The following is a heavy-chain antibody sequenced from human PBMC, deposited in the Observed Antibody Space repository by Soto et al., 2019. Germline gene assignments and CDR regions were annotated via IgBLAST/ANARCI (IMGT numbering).Heavy chain of an antibody. Sequence: QITLKESGPTLVKPTQTLTLTCTFSGFALSTSGVGVGWIRQPPGKALEWLALIYWNDDKRYSPSLNSRLTITMDASKNQVVLIMASMVPVDTGTYYCAPYGSGYYYVIGEDWFDPWGQGTLVTVSS. J-gene: IGHJ5*02. V-gene: IGHV2-5*04. D-gene: IGHD3-22*01. CDR1: GFALSTSGVG. CDR3: APYGSGYYYVIGEDWFDP. CDR2: IYWNDDK.